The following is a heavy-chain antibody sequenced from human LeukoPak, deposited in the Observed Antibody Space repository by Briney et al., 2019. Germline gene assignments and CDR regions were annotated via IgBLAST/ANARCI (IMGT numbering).Heavy chain of an antibody. CDR3: ARGRPYNVGLPPWFDP. Sequence: SETLSLTCTVSGGSISSSSYYWAWIRQPPGKGLEWIGSIHYSGSTYYNPSLKSRVTISVDTSRNQFSLNLSSMTAADTAVYYCARGRPYNVGLPPWFDPWGQGTLVTVSS. V-gene: IGHV4-39*07. D-gene: IGHD1-14*01. CDR1: GGSISSSSYY. CDR2: IHYSGST. J-gene: IGHJ5*02.